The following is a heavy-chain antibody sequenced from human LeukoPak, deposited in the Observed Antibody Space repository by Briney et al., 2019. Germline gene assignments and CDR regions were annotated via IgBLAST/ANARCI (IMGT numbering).Heavy chain of an antibody. J-gene: IGHJ4*02. CDR1: GGSISSYY. V-gene: IGHV4-4*07. Sequence: PSETLSLTCTVSGGSISSYYWSWIRQPAGKGLEWIGRIYTSGSTNYNPSLKSRVTMSVDTSKNQFPLKLNSVTAADTAVYYCARYYCSSTSCSAFDYWGQGTLVTVSS. D-gene: IGHD2-2*01. CDR2: IYTSGST. CDR3: ARYYCSSTSCSAFDY.